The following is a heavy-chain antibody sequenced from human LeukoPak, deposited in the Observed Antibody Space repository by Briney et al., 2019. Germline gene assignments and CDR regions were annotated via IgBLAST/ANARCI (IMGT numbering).Heavy chain of an antibody. J-gene: IGHJ4*02. Sequence: PSETLSLTCTVSGGSISSSSYYWGWIRQPPGKGLEWIGSIYYSGSTSYNPSLKSRVTISVDTSKNQFSLKLSSVTAADTAVYYCARGGGNFDYWGQGTLVTVSS. CDR3: ARGGGNFDY. CDR1: GGSISSSSYY. V-gene: IGHV4-39*07. CDR2: IYYSGST. D-gene: IGHD3-10*01.